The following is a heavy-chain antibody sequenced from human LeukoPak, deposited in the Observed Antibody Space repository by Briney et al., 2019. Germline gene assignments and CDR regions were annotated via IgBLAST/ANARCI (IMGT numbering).Heavy chain of an antibody. Sequence: GGSLRLSCAASGFTFSSYSVNWVRQAPGKGLEWVSSISSSSSYIYYADSVKGRFTISRDNAKNSLYLQMNSLRAEDTAVYYCARDPWVGYSGSCGRAFDIWGQGTMVTVSS. D-gene: IGHD1-26*01. CDR3: ARDPWVGYSGSCGRAFDI. J-gene: IGHJ3*02. V-gene: IGHV3-21*01. CDR1: GFTFSSYS. CDR2: ISSSSSYI.